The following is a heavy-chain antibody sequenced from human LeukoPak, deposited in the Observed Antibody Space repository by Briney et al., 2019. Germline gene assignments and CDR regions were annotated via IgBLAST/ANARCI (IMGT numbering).Heavy chain of an antibody. CDR2: IYYSGST. V-gene: IGHV4-59*08. CDR3: ARLPDLHNGMDV. J-gene: IGHJ6*02. D-gene: IGHD1-14*01. Sequence: KTSETLSLTCTVSGGSISSYYWSWIRQPPVKGLEWIGYIYYSGSTNYNPSLKSRVTISVDTSKNQFSLKLSSVTAADTAVYYCARLPDLHNGMDVWGQGTTVTVSS. CDR1: GGSISSYY.